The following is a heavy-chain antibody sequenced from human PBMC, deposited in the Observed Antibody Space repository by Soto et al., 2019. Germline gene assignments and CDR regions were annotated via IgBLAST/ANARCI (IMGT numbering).Heavy chain of an antibody. Sequence: PSETLSLTCTVSGGSISSGGYYWSWIRQHPGKGLEWIGYIYYSGSTYYNPSLKSRVTISVDTSKNQFSLKLSSVTAADTAVYYCARALYDILTGSYYFDYWGQGTLVTVSS. D-gene: IGHD3-9*01. CDR3: ARALYDILTGSYYFDY. J-gene: IGHJ4*02. CDR1: GGSISSGGYY. CDR2: IYYSGST. V-gene: IGHV4-31*03.